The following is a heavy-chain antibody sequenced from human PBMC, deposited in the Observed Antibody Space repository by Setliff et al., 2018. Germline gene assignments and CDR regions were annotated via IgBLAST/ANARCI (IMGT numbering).Heavy chain of an antibody. D-gene: IGHD3-22*01. V-gene: IGHV4-34*01. CDR3: ARTNYYDSSTYFNWFDP. J-gene: IGHJ5*02. CDR2: INHSGST. Sequence: SETLSLTCAVYGGSLSGYYWSWIRQPPGKGLEWIGEINHSGSTNYNPSLKSRVTMSVDTSKNQFSLKLSSVTAADTAVYYCARTNYYDSSTYFNWFDPWGQGTLVTVSS. CDR1: GGSLSGYY.